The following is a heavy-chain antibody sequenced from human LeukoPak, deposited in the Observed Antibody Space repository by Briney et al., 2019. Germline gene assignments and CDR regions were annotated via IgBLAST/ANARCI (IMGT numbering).Heavy chain of an antibody. CDR2: ISGSGGST. V-gene: IGHV3-23*01. Sequence: PPGGSLRLSCAASGFTFSSYAMSWVRQAPGKGLEWVPAISGSGGSTYYADSVKGRFTISRDNSRNTLYLQMNSLRAEDTAVYYCAKDLAYYDSSGYPVDPFDYWGQGTLVTVSS. CDR1: GFTFSSYA. D-gene: IGHD3-22*01. CDR3: AKDLAYYDSSGYPVDPFDY. J-gene: IGHJ4*02.